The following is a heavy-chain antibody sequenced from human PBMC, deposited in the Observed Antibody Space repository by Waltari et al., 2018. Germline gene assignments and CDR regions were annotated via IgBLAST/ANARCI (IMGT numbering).Heavy chain of an antibody. CDR3: TRRREFFGPDY. CDR2: MNPNSGNT. J-gene: IGHJ4*02. V-gene: IGHV1-8*01. CDR1: GYIFTDYD. D-gene: IGHD3-3*01. Sequence: QVQLVQSGPEVKQPGASVKVSCEASGYIFTDYDINWVRQAPGQGFGWMGRMNPNSGNTGYSQQFQGRVTMTMNTPTSRAYIELRDLRSDDTAVYYCTRRREFFGPDYWGQGSLVTVSA.